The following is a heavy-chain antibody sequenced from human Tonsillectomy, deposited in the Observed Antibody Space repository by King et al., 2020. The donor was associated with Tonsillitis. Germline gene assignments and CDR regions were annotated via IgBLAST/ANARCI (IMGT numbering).Heavy chain of an antibody. CDR3: AREETAMVNSFDY. CDR1: GGSISSSSYY. V-gene: IGHV4-39*01. D-gene: IGHD5-18*01. Sequence: LQLQESGPGLVKPSETLSLTCTVSGGSISSSSYYWGWIRQPPGKGLEWIGSIYYSGSTYYNPSLKSRVTISVDTSKNQFSLKLSSVTAADTAVYYCAREETAMVNSFDYWGQGTLVTVSS. J-gene: IGHJ4*02. CDR2: IYYSGST.